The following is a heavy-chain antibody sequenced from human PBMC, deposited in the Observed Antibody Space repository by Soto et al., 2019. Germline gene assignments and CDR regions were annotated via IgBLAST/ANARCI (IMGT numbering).Heavy chain of an antibody. CDR3: ARGRAKAHFYYGMDV. CDR2: IIPIFGTT. CDR1: GGTFSGYG. J-gene: IGHJ6*02. Sequence: QVQMVQAGAEVKKPGSSLKVSCKASGGTFSGYGISWVRQAPGQGLEWMGGIIPIFGTTNYAPHFRDRVTISADEARSTVYMDLSSLRTDDTAVYYCARGRAKAHFYYGMDVWGQGTAFTVSS. V-gene: IGHV1-69*01.